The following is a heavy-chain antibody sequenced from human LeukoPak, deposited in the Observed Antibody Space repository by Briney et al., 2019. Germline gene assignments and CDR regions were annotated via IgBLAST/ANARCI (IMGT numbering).Heavy chain of an antibody. CDR1: GGSISSSSYY. CDR3: TREYGFMTTVFHAFDI. J-gene: IGHJ3*02. CDR2: VYYSGNT. Sequence: SETLSLTCTVSGGSISSSSYYWGWIRQPPGKGLAWIGSVYYSGNTYYNSSLKSRVTISVDTSKNQFSLKLSSVTAADTAIYYCTREYGFMTTVFHAFDIWGQGTMVTVSS. D-gene: IGHD4-17*01. V-gene: IGHV4-39*07.